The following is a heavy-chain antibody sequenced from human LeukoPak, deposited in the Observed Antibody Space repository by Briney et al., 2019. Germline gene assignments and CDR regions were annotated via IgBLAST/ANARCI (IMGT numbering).Heavy chain of an antibody. J-gene: IGHJ4*02. V-gene: IGHV1-69*01. Sequence: ASVKVSCKASGGTFSSYAISWVRQAPGQGLEWMGGIIPIFGTANYAQKLQGRVTITADESTSTAYMELSSLRSEDTAVYYCARVGGATPWFDYWGQGTLVTVSS. CDR2: IIPIFGTA. D-gene: IGHD1-26*01. CDR3: ARVGGATPWFDY. CDR1: GGTFSSYA.